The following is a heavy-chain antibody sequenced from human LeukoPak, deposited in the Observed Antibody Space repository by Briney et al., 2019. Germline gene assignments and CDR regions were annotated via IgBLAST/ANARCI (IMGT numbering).Heavy chain of an antibody. J-gene: IGHJ4*02. D-gene: IGHD1-26*01. CDR3: ARVDVGATSDY. CDR1: GFTFSSYE. CDR2: ISSSGSNI. Sequence: GGSLRLSCAASGFTFSSYEMNWVRQAPGKGLEWVSYISSSGSNIYYADSVKGRFTISRDNAKNSLYLQMNSLRAEDTAVYYCARVDVGATSDYWGQGTLVTVSS. V-gene: IGHV3-48*03.